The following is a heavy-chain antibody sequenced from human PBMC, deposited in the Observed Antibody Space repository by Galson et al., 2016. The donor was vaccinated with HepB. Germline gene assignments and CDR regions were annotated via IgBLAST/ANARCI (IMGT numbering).Heavy chain of an antibody. Sequence: SLRLSCAASGFTFSNYDMHWVRQSMGKGLEWVSGYVVAGNTYYADSVKGRFTISREDGENSLYLQMNNLRAGDTAVYHCARGLRAGYYWSFDVWGQGTTVTVSS. CDR1: GFTFSNYD. J-gene: IGHJ6*02. D-gene: IGHD1-26*01. CDR2: YVVAGNT. V-gene: IGHV3-13*01. CDR3: ARGLRAGYYWSFDV.